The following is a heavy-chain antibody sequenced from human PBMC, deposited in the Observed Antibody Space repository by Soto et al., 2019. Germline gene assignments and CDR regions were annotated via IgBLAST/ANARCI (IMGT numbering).Heavy chain of an antibody. V-gene: IGHV1-69*01. CDR3: ARGDDGYNFGAVY. D-gene: IGHD5-12*01. CDR2: IIPKLGSA. Sequence: QVQLVQSGAEVKEPGSSVKVSCKASGGGNLRDYRTTWVRRAPGQGLEWMGGIIPKLGSANYAQNFQGRVTVTADESTNTVYRELSSLRSDDTAVYYCARGDDGYNFGAVYWGQGTPVTVSS. J-gene: IGHJ4*02. CDR1: GGGNLRDYR.